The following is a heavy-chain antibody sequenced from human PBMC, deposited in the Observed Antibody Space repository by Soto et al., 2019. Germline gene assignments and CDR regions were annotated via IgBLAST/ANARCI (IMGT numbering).Heavy chain of an antibody. V-gene: IGHV3-21*01. D-gene: IGHD6-6*01. Sequence: GSLRLSCAASGFTFSSYSMNWVRQAPGKGLEWVSSISSSSSYIYYADSVKGRFTISRDNAKNSLYLQMNSLRAEDTAVYYCAREGRRRGMDVWGQGTTVTVSS. CDR2: ISSSSSYI. J-gene: IGHJ6*02. CDR3: AREGRRRGMDV. CDR1: GFTFSSYS.